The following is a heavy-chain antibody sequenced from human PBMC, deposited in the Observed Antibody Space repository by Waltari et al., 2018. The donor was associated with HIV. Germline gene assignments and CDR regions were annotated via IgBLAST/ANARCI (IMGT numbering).Heavy chain of an antibody. V-gene: IGHV4-4*07. CDR1: GDSISHYY. J-gene: IGHJ4*02. Sequence: QVQLQESGPGLVKPSETLSLTCIVSGDSISHYYWGWIRQSPGKGLEWIGHIYAGGSTNYNPSLKSRVTISVDTSKKQISLRLTSVTAADTAVYFCARGVVTVIPVHFDYWGQGRLVTVSS. CDR2: IYAGGST. CDR3: ARGVVTVIPVHFDY. D-gene: IGHD2-21*02.